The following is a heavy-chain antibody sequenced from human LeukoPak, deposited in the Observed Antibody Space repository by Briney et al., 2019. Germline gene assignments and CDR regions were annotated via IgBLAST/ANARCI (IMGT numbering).Heavy chain of an antibody. J-gene: IGHJ4*02. CDR1: GYTFTGYY. CDR3: ARDRAEGLRNPLDY. Sequence: EASVKVSCKASGYTFTGYYMHWVRQAPGQGLEWMGWINPNSGGTNYAQKFQGRVTMTRDTSISTAYMELSRLRSDDTAVYYCARDRAEGLRNPLDYWGQGTLVTVSS. V-gene: IGHV1-2*02. D-gene: IGHD5-12*01. CDR2: INPNSGGT.